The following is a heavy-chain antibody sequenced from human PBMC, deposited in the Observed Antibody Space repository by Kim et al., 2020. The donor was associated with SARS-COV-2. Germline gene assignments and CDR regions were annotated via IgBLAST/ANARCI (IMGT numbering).Heavy chain of an antibody. J-gene: IGHJ4*02. CDR1: GFTFSSYE. D-gene: IGHD3-16*01. CDR3: ASEDLGDAQDGPRASFDY. CDR2: ISSSGSTI. Sequence: GGSLRLSCAASGFTFSSYEMNWVRQAPGKGLEWVSYISSSGSTIYYADSVKGRFTISRDNAKNSLYLQMNSLRAEDTAVYYCASEDLGDAQDGPRASFDYWGQGTLVTVSS. V-gene: IGHV3-48*03.